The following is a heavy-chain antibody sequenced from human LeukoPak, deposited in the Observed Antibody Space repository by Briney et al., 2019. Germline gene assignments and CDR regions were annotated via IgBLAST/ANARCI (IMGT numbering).Heavy chain of an antibody. CDR3: AREGGSTSLYYYYMDV. CDR1: GYTFTSCD. CDR2: INSSGGST. Sequence: ASVKISCKASGYTFTSCDMHWVRQAPGQGLEWMGIINSSGGSTSYAQKFQGRVTMTRDTSTSTVYMELSSLRSEDTAVYYCAREGGSTSLYYYYMDVWGKGTTVTVSS. V-gene: IGHV1-46*01. J-gene: IGHJ6*03. D-gene: IGHD1-26*01.